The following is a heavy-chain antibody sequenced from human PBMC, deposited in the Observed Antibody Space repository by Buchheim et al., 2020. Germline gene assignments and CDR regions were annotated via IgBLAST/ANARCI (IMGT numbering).Heavy chain of an antibody. Sequence: EVQLLESGGGLVQPRGSLRLSCAASGFSFSTYPMAWVRQAPGKGLEWVSATSGSDGATYYADSVKGRFTISRDNSKNTLSLQMNSLRAEDTAVYYCAKSIVVPAAYNGVFDHWGQGAL. CDR3: AKSIVVPAAYNGVFDH. CDR2: TSGSDGAT. CDR1: GFSFSTYP. V-gene: IGHV3-23*01. D-gene: IGHD2-2*01. J-gene: IGHJ4*02.